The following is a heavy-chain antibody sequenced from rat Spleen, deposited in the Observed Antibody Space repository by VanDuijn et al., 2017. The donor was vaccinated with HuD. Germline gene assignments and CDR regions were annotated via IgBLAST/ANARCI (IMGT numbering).Heavy chain of an antibody. CDR1: GFTFSNYG. V-gene: IGHV5-7*01. CDR3: ARLATDYFDY. D-gene: IGHD3-4*01. Sequence: EVQLVESGGGLVQPGRSMKLSCAASGFTFSNYGMAWVRQAPKKGLEWVAYISYDGGSTYYRDSVKGRFTISSDTARNTLYLQMDSLRSEDTATYYWARLATDYFDYWGQGVMLTVSS. J-gene: IGHJ2*01. CDR2: ISYDGGST.